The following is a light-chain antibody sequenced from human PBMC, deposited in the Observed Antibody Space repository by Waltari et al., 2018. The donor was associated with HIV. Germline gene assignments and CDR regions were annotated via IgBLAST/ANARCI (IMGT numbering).Light chain of an antibody. CDR1: SSDTGNYNL. V-gene: IGLV2-14*02. Sequence: QSALTQPASVSGSPGQSITISCTGTSSDTGNYNLVSWYQLYPGKAPKLIIYEDNKRPSGVSNRFSGSKPADTASLTISGLQAEDEADYYCYSYTSSDTYIFGTGTKVTVL. CDR2: EDN. J-gene: IGLJ1*01. CDR3: YSYTSSDTYI.